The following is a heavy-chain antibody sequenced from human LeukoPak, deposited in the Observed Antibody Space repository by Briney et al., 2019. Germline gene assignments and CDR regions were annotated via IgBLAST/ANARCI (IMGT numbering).Heavy chain of an antibody. CDR1: GFTFDDYG. Sequence: TGGSLRLSCAASGFTFDDYGMTWVRQAPGKGLEWVSGTSWNGVSTGYADSVKGRFTISRDNAKNSLYLQMNSLRAEDTALYYCARSPRIIIVRGLISYYYYMDVWGKGTTVTVSS. D-gene: IGHD3-10*01. J-gene: IGHJ6*03. CDR2: TSWNGVST. CDR3: ARSPRIIIVRGLISYYYYMDV. V-gene: IGHV3-20*04.